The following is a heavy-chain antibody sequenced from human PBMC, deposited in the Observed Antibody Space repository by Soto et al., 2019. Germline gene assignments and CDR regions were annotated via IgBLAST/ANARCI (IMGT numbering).Heavy chain of an antibody. CDR3: ARGGNWFDP. V-gene: IGHV3-7*05. CDR2: IDQGGGEK. J-gene: IGHJ5*02. D-gene: IGHD3-10*01. Sequence: PWGSLRLSCXVVGVTFANYWMAWVRQAPGKGLEWVAHIDQGGGEKYYVDSVKGRFTISRDNAKNSLYLQMNSLRAEDTALYYCARGGNWFDPWGQGTLVTVSS. CDR1: GVTFANYW.